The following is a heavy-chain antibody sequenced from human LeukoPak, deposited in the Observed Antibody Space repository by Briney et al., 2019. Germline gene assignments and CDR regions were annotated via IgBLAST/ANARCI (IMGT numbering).Heavy chain of an antibody. Sequence: GRSLRLSCAASGFTFSSYGMHWVRQAPGKGLEWVAVIPYDGSNKYYADSVKGRFAISRDNSKNTLYLQMNSLRAEDTAVYYCAKGVTTGYWGQGTLVTVSS. J-gene: IGHJ4*02. CDR1: GFTFSSYG. CDR3: AKGVTTGY. CDR2: IPYDGSNK. D-gene: IGHD4-17*01. V-gene: IGHV3-30*18.